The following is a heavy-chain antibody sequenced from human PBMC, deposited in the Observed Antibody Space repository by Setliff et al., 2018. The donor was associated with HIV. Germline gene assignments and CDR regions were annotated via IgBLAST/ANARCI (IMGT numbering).Heavy chain of an antibody. J-gene: IGHJ3*02. D-gene: IGHD3-22*01. CDR3: ARGPLDYYDSSGYLDAFDI. CDR2: INHSGST. Sequence: SETLSLTCAVYGGSFSGYYWSWIRQPPGKGLEWIGEINHSGSTNYNPSLKSRVTISVDTSKNQFSLKLSSVTAADTAVYYCARGPLDYYDSSGYLDAFDIWGEGTMVTVSS. CDR1: GGSFSGYY. V-gene: IGHV4-34*01.